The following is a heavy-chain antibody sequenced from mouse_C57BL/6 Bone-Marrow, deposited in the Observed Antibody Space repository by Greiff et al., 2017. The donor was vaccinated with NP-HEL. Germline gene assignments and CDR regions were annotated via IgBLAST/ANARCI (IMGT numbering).Heavy chain of an antibody. CDR3: TTFGSSPYYFDY. Sequence: EVQLQQSGAELVRPGASVKLSCTASGFNIKDDYMHWVKQRPEQGLEWIGWIDPENGDTEYASKFQGKGTITADTSSNTAYLQFRSLTSEDTAVYYCTTFGSSPYYFDYWGQGTTLTVSS. CDR1: GFNIKDDY. V-gene: IGHV14-4*01. J-gene: IGHJ2*01. CDR2: IDPENGDT. D-gene: IGHD1-1*01.